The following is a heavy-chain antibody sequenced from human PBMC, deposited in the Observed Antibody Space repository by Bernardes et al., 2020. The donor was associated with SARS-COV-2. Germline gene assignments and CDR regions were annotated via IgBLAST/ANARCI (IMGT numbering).Heavy chain of an antibody. D-gene: IGHD1-26*01. V-gene: IGHV3-33*01. Sequence: GGTLRLSCGASGFTFSSYGMHWVRQAPGKGLEWVAVIWYDGSNKYYADSVKGRFTISRDNSKNTLYLQMNSLRAEDTAVYYCARDWELLWGIDYWGQGTLVTVSS. CDR3: ARDWELLWGIDY. J-gene: IGHJ4*02. CDR2: IWYDGSNK. CDR1: GFTFSSYG.